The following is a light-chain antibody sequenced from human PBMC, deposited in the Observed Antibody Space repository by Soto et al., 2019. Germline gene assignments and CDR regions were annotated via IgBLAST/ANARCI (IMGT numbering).Light chain of an antibody. Sequence: QSALTQPPSASGSPEQSVTISCTGTGSDVGGYNYVSWYQQHPGKAPKVIIYEVNKRPSGVPDRFSGSESGYTASLTVSGLQAEDEADYYCNSYAGGSRWVFGGGTKLTVL. CDR2: EVN. CDR1: GSDVGGYNY. V-gene: IGLV2-8*01. CDR3: NSYAGGSRWV. J-gene: IGLJ2*01.